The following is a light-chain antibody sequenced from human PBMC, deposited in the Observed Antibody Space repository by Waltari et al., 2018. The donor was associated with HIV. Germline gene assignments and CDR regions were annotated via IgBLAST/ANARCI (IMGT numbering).Light chain of an antibody. J-gene: IGLJ2*01. V-gene: IGLV2-18*02. CDR3: SSYTTSSTFLV. Sequence: QSALTQPPSVSGSPGQSVTISCTGTSTPVGYYNRVSWYQQPPGTAPQLMIYEVSSRPSGVPDRFSGSKSGNTASLTISGLQAEDEGDYYCSSYTTSSTFLVFGGGTKLTVL. CDR2: EVS. CDR1: STPVGYYNR.